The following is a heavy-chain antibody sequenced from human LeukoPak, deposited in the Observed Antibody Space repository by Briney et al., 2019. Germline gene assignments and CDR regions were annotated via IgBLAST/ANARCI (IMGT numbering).Heavy chain of an antibody. CDR2: INHGGST. D-gene: IGHD2-21*02. CDR1: GGSFSGYY. Sequence: PSETLSLTCAVYGGSFSGYYWSWIRQPPGKGLEWTGEINHGGSTNYNPSLKSRVTISVDTSKNQFFLKLSSVTAADTAVYYCAREIVVTATTRPFDYWGQGTLVTVSS. V-gene: IGHV4-34*01. CDR3: AREIVVTATTRPFDY. J-gene: IGHJ4*02.